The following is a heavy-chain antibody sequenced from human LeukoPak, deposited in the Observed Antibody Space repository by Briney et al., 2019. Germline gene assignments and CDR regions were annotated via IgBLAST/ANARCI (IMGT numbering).Heavy chain of an antibody. Sequence: GGSLRLSCAVSGFTFSTAWMTWVRQIPGKGLEWVGRIKSKTDGGTTDYATPVKGRFTIPRDDSKNTLYLQMNSLKTEDTAVYYCTTNPYSSSSLAGAFAIWGQGTMVTVSS. V-gene: IGHV3-15*01. CDR3: TTNPYSSSSLAGAFAI. CDR2: IKSKTDGGTT. D-gene: IGHD6-13*01. CDR1: GFTFSTAW. J-gene: IGHJ3*02.